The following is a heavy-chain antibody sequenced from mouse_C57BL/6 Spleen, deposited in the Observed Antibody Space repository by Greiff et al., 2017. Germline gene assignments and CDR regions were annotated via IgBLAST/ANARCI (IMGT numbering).Heavy chain of an antibody. D-gene: IGHD2-2*01. J-gene: IGHJ4*01. CDR1: GFSFNTYA. CDR3: VRQKDGYDWDYYAMDY. CDR2: IRSKSNNYAT. V-gene: IGHV10-1*01. Sequence: EVQLVESGGGLVQPKGSLKLSCAASGFSFNTYAMNWVRQAPGKGLEWVARIRSKSNNYATYYADSVKDRFTISRDDSESMLYLQMNNLKTEDTAMYYGVRQKDGYDWDYYAMDYWGQGTSVTVSS.